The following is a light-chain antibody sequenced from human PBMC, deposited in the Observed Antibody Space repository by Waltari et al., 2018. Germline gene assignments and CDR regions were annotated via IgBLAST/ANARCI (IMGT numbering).Light chain of an antibody. CDR2: ASS. V-gene: IGKV1-39*01. J-gene: IGKJ1*01. CDR1: QTISPY. CDR3: QQSYSIPT. Sequence: DIEMTQSPSSLSASVGDRVNITCRASQTISPYLNWFQQKPGKAPKLLIYASSGLQSGVPSRFSGSGSRSGTDFTLTITSLQPEDFATYYCQQSYSIPTFGQGTKVEIK.